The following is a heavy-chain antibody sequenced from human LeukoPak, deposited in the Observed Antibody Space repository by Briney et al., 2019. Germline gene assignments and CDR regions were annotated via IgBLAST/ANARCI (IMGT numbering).Heavy chain of an antibody. D-gene: IGHD3-22*01. J-gene: IGHJ3*02. CDR3: ATLSHWYHDSSGYYYADAFDI. CDR2: ISGSGGNT. V-gene: IGHV3-23*01. CDR1: GFTFNNYA. Sequence: GGSLRLSCAASGFTFNNYAMSWVRQAPGKGLEWVSAISGSGGNTYYADSVKGRFTISRDNSKNTLYLQMNSLRAEDTAVYYCATLSHWYHDSSGYYYADAFDIWGQGTMVTVSS.